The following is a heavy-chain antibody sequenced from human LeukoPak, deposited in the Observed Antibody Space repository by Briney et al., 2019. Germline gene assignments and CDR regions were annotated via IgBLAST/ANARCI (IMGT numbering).Heavy chain of an antibody. Sequence: GGSLRLSCAASGFTFSSYGMHWVRQAPGKGLEWVAFIRYDGSNKYYADSVKGRFTISRDNSKNTLYLQMNSLRAKDTAVYECAKSKIEYQLLPDYWGQGTLVTVSS. CDR3: AKSKIEYQLLPDY. D-gene: IGHD2-2*01. J-gene: IGHJ4*02. CDR2: IRYDGSNK. CDR1: GFTFSSYG. V-gene: IGHV3-30*02.